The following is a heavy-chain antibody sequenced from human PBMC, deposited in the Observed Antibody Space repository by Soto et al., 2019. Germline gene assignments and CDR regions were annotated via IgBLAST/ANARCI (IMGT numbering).Heavy chain of an antibody. CDR1: GYTFTGYY. V-gene: IGHV1-2*04. Sequence: QVQLVQSGAEVKKPGASVKVSCKASGYTFTGYYMHWVRQAPGQGLEWMGWINPNSGGTNYAQKFQGWVTMTRDTSISTAYMELSRLRSDDTAVYYCAREYRAYDSSGYYYSAPGYWGQGTMVTVSS. J-gene: IGHJ4*02. D-gene: IGHD3-22*01. CDR2: INPNSGGT. CDR3: AREYRAYDSSGYYYSAPGY.